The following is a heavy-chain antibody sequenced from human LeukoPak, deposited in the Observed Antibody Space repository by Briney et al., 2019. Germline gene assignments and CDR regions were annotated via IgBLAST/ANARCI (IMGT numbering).Heavy chain of an antibody. V-gene: IGHV3-30*03. CDR1: GFTFRAHA. CDR3: ATSPEMQYWFDP. Sequence: PGRSLRLSCAASGFTFRAHAMHWVRQAPGKGLEWVAFISFDGSDRRYADSVKGRFIISRDNSKNTLFLHLNSVRGDDTALYYCATSPEMQYWFDPWGQGTLVTVPS. J-gene: IGHJ5*02. CDR2: ISFDGSDR.